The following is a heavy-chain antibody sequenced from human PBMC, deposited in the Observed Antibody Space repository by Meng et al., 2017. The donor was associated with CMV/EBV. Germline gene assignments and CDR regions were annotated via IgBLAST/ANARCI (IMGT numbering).Heavy chain of an antibody. CDR3: ARGLGGIAYSAA. Sequence: GSLRLSCNVSGASISGTSHYCGRNRQPPGKGPEWIGSIFYSGSTYSNPSLKSRVTMSNDTSRNQFSLKLRSVTAADTAVYSCARGLGGIAYSAAWGRGTLVTVSS. CDR2: IFYSGST. J-gene: IGHJ4*02. V-gene: IGHV4-39*07. D-gene: IGHD3-16*02. CDR1: GASISGTSHY.